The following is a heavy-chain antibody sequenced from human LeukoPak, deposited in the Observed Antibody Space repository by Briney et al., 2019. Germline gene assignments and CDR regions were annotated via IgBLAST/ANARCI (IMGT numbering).Heavy chain of an antibody. Sequence: PGGSVRLSCVASGFTFSENWKHWVRQAPGKGLAWVSHINRDGGLTNYADSVKGRFTISRDNARNTVYLQMSSLRVEDTAIYFCAREEHRLAEAGTSAFDLGGQGTLVTVSP. D-gene: IGHD6-13*01. V-gene: IGHV3-74*01. CDR1: GFTFSENW. CDR3: AREEHRLAEAGTSAFDL. CDR2: INRDGGLT. J-gene: IGHJ3*01.